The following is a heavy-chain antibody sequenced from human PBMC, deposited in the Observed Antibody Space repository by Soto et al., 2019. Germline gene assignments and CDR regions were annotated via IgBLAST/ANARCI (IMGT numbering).Heavy chain of an antibody. J-gene: IGHJ6*02. Sequence: ASVKVSCKASGGTFSSYAISWVRQAPGQGLEWMGGIIPIFGTANYAQKFRGRVTITADESTSTAYMELSSLRSEDTAVYYCARGTRYSYGYVYYGMDVWGQGTTVTVSS. CDR3: ARGTRYSYGYVYYGMDV. V-gene: IGHV1-69*13. CDR1: GGTFSSYA. D-gene: IGHD5-18*01. CDR2: IIPIFGTA.